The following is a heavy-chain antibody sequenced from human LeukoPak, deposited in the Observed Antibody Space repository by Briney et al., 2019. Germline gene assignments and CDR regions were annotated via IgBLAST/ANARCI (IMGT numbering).Heavy chain of an antibody. D-gene: IGHD1-26*01. CDR1: GFTLSTYA. CDR3: ARDCRIGKWELKLFDY. J-gene: IGHJ4*02. CDR2: TSSSDAGT. Sequence: GGSLRLSCAASGFTLSTYAMSWVRQTPGKGLEWVAATSSSDAGTYHADSVRGRFTISRDNSKNTLYLQMNSLRAEDTAVYYCARDCRIGKWELKLFDYWGQGTLVTVSS. V-gene: IGHV3-23*01.